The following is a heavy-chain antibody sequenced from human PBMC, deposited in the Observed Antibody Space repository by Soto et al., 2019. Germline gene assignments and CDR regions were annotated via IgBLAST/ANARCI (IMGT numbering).Heavy chain of an antibody. Sequence: QVQLVESGGGVVQPGTSLRLSCAASRFSFSTYGMHWVCQAPGKGLEWVAVIWYDGSRTSYTDSVKGRFTISRDNSRNTLYLEMDSLRAEDTAVYFCARQWGEGYKVPYLDQWGQGTLVTVSS. D-gene: IGHD3-10*01. V-gene: IGHV3-33*01. CDR3: ARQWGEGYKVPYLDQ. CDR2: IWYDGSRT. CDR1: RFSFSTYG. J-gene: IGHJ4*02.